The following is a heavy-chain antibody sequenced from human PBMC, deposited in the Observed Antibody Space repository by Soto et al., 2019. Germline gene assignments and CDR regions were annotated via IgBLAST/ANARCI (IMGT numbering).Heavy chain of an antibody. Sequence: ASVKVSCKASGYTFTSYYMHWVRQAPGQGLEWMGIINPSGGSTSYAQKFQGRVTMSRDTSTSTVYMELSSLRSEDTAVYYCARHCSSFADYYGMDVWGQGTTVTVSS. D-gene: IGHD6-13*01. J-gene: IGHJ6*02. CDR2: INPSGGST. CDR1: GYTFTSYY. CDR3: ARHCSSFADYYGMDV. V-gene: IGHV1-46*01.